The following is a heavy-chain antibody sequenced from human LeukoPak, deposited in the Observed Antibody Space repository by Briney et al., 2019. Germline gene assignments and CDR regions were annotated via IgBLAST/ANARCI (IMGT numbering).Heavy chain of an antibody. Sequence: PGGSLRLSCAASGFTFSSYAMSWVRQAPGKGLEWVSAISGSGGSTYYADSVKGRFTISRDNSKNTLYLQMYSLRAEDTAVYYCAKLATRSTVTTGGYYYYYGMDVWGQGTTVTVSS. V-gene: IGHV3-23*01. D-gene: IGHD4-17*01. CDR2: ISGSGGST. CDR1: GFTFSSYA. J-gene: IGHJ6*02. CDR3: AKLATRSTVTTGGYYYYYGMDV.